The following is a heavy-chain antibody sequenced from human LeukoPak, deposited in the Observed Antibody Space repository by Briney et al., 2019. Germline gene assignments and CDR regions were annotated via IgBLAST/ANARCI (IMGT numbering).Heavy chain of an antibody. CDR1: GGSISGYY. D-gene: IGHD6-6*01. V-gene: IGHV4-59*08. Sequence: SETLSLTCTVSGGSISGYYWNWIRQPPGKGLEWIGYISYRGSTNYNPSLKSRVTISVDTSKNQFSLKLSSVTAADTAVYYCASEYSSSSWSFDYWGQGTLVTVSS. CDR3: ASEYSSSSWSFDY. CDR2: ISYRGST. J-gene: IGHJ4*02.